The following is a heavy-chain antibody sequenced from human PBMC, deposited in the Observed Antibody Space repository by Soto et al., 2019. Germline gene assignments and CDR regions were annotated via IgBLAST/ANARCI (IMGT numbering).Heavy chain of an antibody. V-gene: IGHV1-46*01. D-gene: IGHD3-3*01. CDR1: GYTFTSYY. CDR2: INPSGGST. J-gene: IGHJ6*02. Sequence: GASVKVSCKASGYTFTSYYMHWVRQAPGQGLEWMGIINPSGGSTSYAQKFQGRVTMTRDTSTSTVYMELSSLRSEDTAVYYCARDMEWSPQNPPYGMDVWGQGTTVTVSS. CDR3: ARDMEWSPQNPPYGMDV.